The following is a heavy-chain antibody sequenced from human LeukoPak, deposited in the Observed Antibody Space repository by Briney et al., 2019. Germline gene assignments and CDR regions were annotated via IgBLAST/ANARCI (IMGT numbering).Heavy chain of an antibody. CDR3: ARVMDPNDAFDI. V-gene: IGHV3-21*01. D-gene: IGHD2-2*03. Sequence: GGSLRLSCAASGFTFSSYSMNWVRQAPGKGLEWVSSISSSSSYIYYADSVKGRFTISRDNAKNSLYLQMNSLRAEDTAVYYCARVMDPNDAFDIWGQGTMVTVSS. J-gene: IGHJ3*02. CDR2: ISSSSSYI. CDR1: GFTFSSYS.